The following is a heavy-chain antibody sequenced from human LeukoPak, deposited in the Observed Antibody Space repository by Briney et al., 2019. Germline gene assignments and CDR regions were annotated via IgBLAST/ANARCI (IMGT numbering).Heavy chain of an antibody. CDR1: GYTFTSYG. Sequence: GASVKVSCKASGYTFTSYGISWVRQATGQGLEWMGWMNPNSGNTGYAQKFQGRVTMTRNTSISTAYMELSSLRSEDTAVYYCARVPYDYVWGRHYYFDYWGQGTLVTVSS. CDR2: MNPNSGNT. D-gene: IGHD3-16*01. V-gene: IGHV1-8*02. J-gene: IGHJ4*02. CDR3: ARVPYDYVWGRHYYFDY.